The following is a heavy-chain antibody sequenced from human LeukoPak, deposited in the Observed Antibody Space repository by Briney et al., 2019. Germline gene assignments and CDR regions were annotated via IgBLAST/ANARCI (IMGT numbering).Heavy chain of an antibody. CDR3: ALWSGYYTNDY. D-gene: IGHD3-3*01. Sequence: PSETLSLTCRVSGYSISGGYYWAWLRQPPGKGPEWIGSVYHSGTTSYNPSLESRITISIDTSRNQFSLNLTSVTAADTAVYYCALWSGYYTNDYWGQGTLVTVSS. CDR1: GYSISGGYY. CDR2: VYHSGTT. V-gene: IGHV4-38-2*01. J-gene: IGHJ4*02.